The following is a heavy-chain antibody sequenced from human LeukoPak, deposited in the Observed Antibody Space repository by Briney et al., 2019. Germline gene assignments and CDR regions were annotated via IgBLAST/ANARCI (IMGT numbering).Heavy chain of an antibody. CDR3: ARAPITIFGVVINRFDY. V-gene: IGHV1-69*01. CDR1: GGTFISYA. D-gene: IGHD3-3*01. Sequence: ASVKVSCKASGGTFISYAISWVRQAPGQGLEWMGGIIPIFGTSNYAQKFQGRVTITAADTTSTAYMELSSLRSEDTAVYYCARAPITIFGVVINRFDYWGQGTLVTVSS. CDR2: IIPIFGTS. J-gene: IGHJ4*02.